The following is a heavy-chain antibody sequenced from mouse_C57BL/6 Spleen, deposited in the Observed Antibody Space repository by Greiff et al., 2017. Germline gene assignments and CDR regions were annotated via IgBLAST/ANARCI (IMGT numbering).Heavy chain of an antibody. CDR2: ILPGSGST. CDR3: ARARTGPFAY. CDR1: GYTFTGYW. D-gene: IGHD4-1*01. Sequence: QVQLQQSGAELMKPGASVKLSCKATGYTFTGYWIEWVKQRPGHGLEWIGEILPGSGSTNYNGKFKGKATLTADKSSSTAYMQLSSLTSEDSAVYFCARARTGPFAYWGQGTLVTVSA. V-gene: IGHV1-9*01. J-gene: IGHJ3*01.